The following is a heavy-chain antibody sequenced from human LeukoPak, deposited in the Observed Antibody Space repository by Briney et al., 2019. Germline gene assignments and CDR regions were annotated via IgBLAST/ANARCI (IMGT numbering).Heavy chain of an antibody. CDR2: IYTSGST. Sequence: PSETLSLTCTVSGGSISSGSYYWSWIRQPAGKGLEWIGRIYTSGSTNYNPSLKSRVSISVDTSKNQFSLKLSSVTAADTAVYYCARGVSWFDPWGQGTLVTVSS. J-gene: IGHJ5*02. CDR3: ARGVSWFDP. D-gene: IGHD2-8*01. V-gene: IGHV4-61*02. CDR1: GGSISSGSYY.